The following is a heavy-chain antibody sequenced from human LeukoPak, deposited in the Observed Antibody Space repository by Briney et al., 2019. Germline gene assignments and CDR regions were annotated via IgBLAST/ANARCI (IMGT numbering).Heavy chain of an antibody. D-gene: IGHD2-15*01. CDR1: GGSFSGYY. CDR2: INHSGST. Sequence: SETLSLTCAVYGGSFSGYYWSWIRQPPGKGLEWIGEINHSGSTNYNPSLKSRVTISVDTSKNQFSLKLSSVTAADTAVYYCARGNCSGGSCYSPSYHGMDVWGQGTTVTVSS. V-gene: IGHV4-34*01. CDR3: ARGNCSGGSCYSPSYHGMDV. J-gene: IGHJ6*02.